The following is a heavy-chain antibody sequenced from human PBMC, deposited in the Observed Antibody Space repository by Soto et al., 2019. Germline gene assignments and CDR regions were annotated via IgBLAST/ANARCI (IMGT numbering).Heavy chain of an antibody. CDR2: IKTDGSII. CDR1: GFSFSSYW. D-gene: IGHD6-25*01. J-gene: IGHJ2*01. CDR3: ARVRQAAWYFDL. Sequence: EVQLVESGGGLVQPGGSLRLSCAASGFSFSSYWMHWVSQAPGKGLVWVSRIKTDGSIITYADSVKGRFTISRDNAKNTLYLQMNTLRAEDTAVYYCARVRQAAWYFDLWGRGTLVSVSS. V-gene: IGHV3-74*01.